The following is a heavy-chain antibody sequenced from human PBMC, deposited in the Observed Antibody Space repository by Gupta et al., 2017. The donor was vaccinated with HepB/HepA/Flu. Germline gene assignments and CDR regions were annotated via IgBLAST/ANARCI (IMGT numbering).Heavy chain of an antibody. D-gene: IGHD1-14*01. Sequence: EVQLVESGGGLVQPGGSLRLSCAASGFTFSTYWMQWVRQAPGKGLVWGSRINSDGSTTNYADSMKGRFTSSRDNAKNTLYLQMNSLRAEDTAVYYCIRSQHTTSVFDYWGQGTLVTVSS. CDR3: IRSQHTTSVFDY. CDR2: INSDGSTT. J-gene: IGHJ4*02. CDR1: GFTFSTYW. V-gene: IGHV3-74*01.